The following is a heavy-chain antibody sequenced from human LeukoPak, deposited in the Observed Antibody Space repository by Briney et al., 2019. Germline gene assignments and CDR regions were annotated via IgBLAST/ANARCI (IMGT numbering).Heavy chain of an antibody. CDR3: AKDAGSGSPDYFDY. Sequence: GGSLRLSCAASGFTFNTYAMSWVRQAPGRGLEWVSTVSGSGDTTYYADSVRGRFTISRDNSKNTLYLQMNGLRAEDTAVYYCAKDAGSGSPDYFDYWGQGTLVTVSS. D-gene: IGHD3-10*01. J-gene: IGHJ4*02. CDR2: VSGSGDTT. V-gene: IGHV3-23*01. CDR1: GFTFNTYA.